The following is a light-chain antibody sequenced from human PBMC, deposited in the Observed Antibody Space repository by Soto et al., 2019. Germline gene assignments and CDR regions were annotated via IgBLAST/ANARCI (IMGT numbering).Light chain of an antibody. Sequence: IVLTQSPATLSLSPGERATLSCRASQSVSSYLAWYQQKPGQAPRLLLYGASTRATGIPVRFSGSGFGTEFTLTISSLQSEDCAIYYCQQRQYWPPITFGQGTRLENK. CDR3: QQRQYWPPIT. CDR2: GAS. J-gene: IGKJ5*01. V-gene: IGKV3-11*01. CDR1: QSVSSY.